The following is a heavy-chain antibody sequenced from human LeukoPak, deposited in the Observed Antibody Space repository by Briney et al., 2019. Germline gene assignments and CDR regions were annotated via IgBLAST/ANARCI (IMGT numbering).Heavy chain of an antibody. CDR3: AREGYDSSGYYPIDY. Sequence: ASVTVSCKASGGTFSSYAISWVRQAPGQGLEWMGWISAYNGNTNFAQKLQGRVTITTDTSTSTAYMELRSLRSDDTAVYYCAREGYDSSGYYPIDYWGQGTLVTVPS. CDR1: GGTFSSYA. V-gene: IGHV1-18*01. D-gene: IGHD3-22*01. J-gene: IGHJ4*02. CDR2: ISAYNGNT.